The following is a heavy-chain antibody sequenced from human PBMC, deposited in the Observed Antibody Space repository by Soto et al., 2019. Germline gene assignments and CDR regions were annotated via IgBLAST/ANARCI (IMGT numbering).Heavy chain of an antibody. CDR3: AKDSDISSTNFGVYYSYGMDV. V-gene: IGHV3-30*18. CDR2: ISYDGSNK. D-gene: IGHD2-2*01. Sequence: GGSLRLSCAASGFTFSSYGMHWVRQAPGKGLEWVAVISYDGSNKYYADSVKGRFTISRDNSKNTLYLQMNSLRAEDTAVYYCAKDSDISSTNFGVYYSYGMDVWGQGTTVTVSS. J-gene: IGHJ6*02. CDR1: GFTFSSYG.